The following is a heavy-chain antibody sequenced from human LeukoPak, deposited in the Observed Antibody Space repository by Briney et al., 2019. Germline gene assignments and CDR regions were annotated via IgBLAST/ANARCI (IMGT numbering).Heavy chain of an antibody. D-gene: IGHD3-22*01. CDR3: ASSTYYYDSSGYSDY. CDR1: GYTFTSYG. V-gene: IGHV1-18*01. CDR2: ISAYNGNT. J-gene: IGHJ4*02. Sequence: ASVKVSCKASGYTFTSYGISWVRQAPGQGLEWMGWISAYNGNTNYAQKLQGRVTMTTDTSTSTAYMELRSLRSDDTAVYYCASSTYYYDSSGYSDYWGQGTLVTVSS.